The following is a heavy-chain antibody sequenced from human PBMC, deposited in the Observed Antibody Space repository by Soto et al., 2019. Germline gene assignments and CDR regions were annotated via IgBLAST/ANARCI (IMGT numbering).Heavy chain of an antibody. V-gene: IGHV4-34*01. Sequence: SETLSLTCAVYGGSFSGYYWTWIRQPPGTGLEWIGEINHSGSTNYSPSFQGQVTISVDKSISTVYLQWSSLKASDTATYYCARRRYFDTLLDPWGQGTLVTVSS. J-gene: IGHJ5*02. CDR1: GGSFSGYY. D-gene: IGHD3-9*01. CDR2: INHSGST. CDR3: ARRRYFDTLLDP.